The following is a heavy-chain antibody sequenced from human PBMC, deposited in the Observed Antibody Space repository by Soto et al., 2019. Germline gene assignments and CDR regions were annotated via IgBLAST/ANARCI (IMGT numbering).Heavy chain of an antibody. CDR3: SRDDCSGGSCYSGHYFDC. Sequence: QGQLVQSGAEVKKPGASVKVSCKASGYTFTSYGISWLRQAPGNGLEWMGWISAYNGNTNYAQKHQGRVTVTTDTSTSTAYMELRSLRSDDTAVYYCSRDDCSGGSCYSGHYFDCWGQGTLVTVSS. CDR2: ISAYNGNT. V-gene: IGHV1-18*01. J-gene: IGHJ4*02. D-gene: IGHD2-15*01. CDR1: GYTFTSYG.